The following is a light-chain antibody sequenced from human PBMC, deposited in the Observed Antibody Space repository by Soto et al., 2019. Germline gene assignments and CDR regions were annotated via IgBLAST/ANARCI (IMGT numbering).Light chain of an antibody. CDR3: AAWDTSLTGGV. J-gene: IGLJ2*01. Sequence: QSVLTQPPSVSAAPGQKVTISCSGSSSNIGSDYVSWYQQLPGAAPRLLIYENNKRPSGIPDRFSGSKSGTSATLGITGLQTGDEADHYCAAWDTSLTGGVFGGGTKLTVL. CDR1: SSNIGSDY. V-gene: IGLV1-51*02. CDR2: ENN.